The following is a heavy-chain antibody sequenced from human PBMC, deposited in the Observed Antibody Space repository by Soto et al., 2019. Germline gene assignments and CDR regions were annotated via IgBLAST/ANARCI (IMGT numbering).Heavy chain of an antibody. CDR2: IIPILGIA. CDR1: GGTFSSYT. CDR3: ATVGCSSTSCYTPFDY. Sequence: QVQLVQSGAEVKKPGSSVKVSCKASGGTFSSYTISWVRQAPGQGLEWMGRIIPILGIANYAQKFQGRVTTTADKSTSTAYMELSSLRSEDTAVYYCATVGCSSTSCYTPFDYWGQGTLVTVSS. V-gene: IGHV1-69*02. J-gene: IGHJ4*02. D-gene: IGHD2-2*02.